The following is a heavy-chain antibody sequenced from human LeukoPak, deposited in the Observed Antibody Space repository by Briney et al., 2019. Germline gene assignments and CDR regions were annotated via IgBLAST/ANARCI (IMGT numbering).Heavy chain of an antibody. J-gene: IGHJ4*02. CDR2: IYYSGST. D-gene: IGHD3-9*01. CDR3: ARDYFDILTDKSRGDY. CDR1: GGSMSSSSYY. V-gene: IGHV4-39*07. Sequence: SETLSLTCTVSGGSMSSSSYYWGWIRQPPGKGLEWIGSIYYSGSTYYNPSLKSRVTISVDTSKNQFSLKLSSVTAADTAVYYCARDYFDILTDKSRGDYWGQGTLVTVSS.